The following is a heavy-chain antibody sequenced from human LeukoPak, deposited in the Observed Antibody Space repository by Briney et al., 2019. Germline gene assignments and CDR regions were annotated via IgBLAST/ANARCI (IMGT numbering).Heavy chain of an antibody. Sequence: PGVSLRLSCAASGFTFSDYSMNWVRQAPGKGLEWVSYIGANSAIYYADSVKGRFTISRDNAKNSLSLQMNSLGDDDTAVYYCAREGYYGAFDIWGQGTMVTVS. CDR3: AREGYYGAFDI. D-gene: IGHD3-10*01. V-gene: IGHV3-48*02. J-gene: IGHJ3*02. CDR2: IGANSAI. CDR1: GFTFSDYS.